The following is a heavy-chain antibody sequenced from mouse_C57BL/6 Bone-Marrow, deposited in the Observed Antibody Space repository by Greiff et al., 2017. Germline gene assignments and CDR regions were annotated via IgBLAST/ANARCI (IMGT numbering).Heavy chain of an antibody. CDR3: ARDLDGNYAMDY. V-gene: IGHV5-16*01. CDR1: GFTFSDYY. J-gene: IGHJ4*01. CDR2: INYDGSST. D-gene: IGHD2-1*01. Sequence: EVKLVESEGGLVQPGSSMKLSCTASGFTFSDYYMAWVRQVPEKGLEWVANINYDGSSTYYLDSLKSRFIISRDNAKNILNLQMSSLKSEDTATYYWARDLDGNYAMDYWGQGTSVTVSS.